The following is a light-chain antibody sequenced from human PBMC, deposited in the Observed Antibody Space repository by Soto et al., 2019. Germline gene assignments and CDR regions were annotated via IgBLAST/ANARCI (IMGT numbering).Light chain of an antibody. V-gene: IGKV2D-29*02. CDR1: HSLLHSNGYNY. CDR3: MQSTQLPPT. Sequence: IMMTQSPLTLPVTPGEPASISCRSSHSLLHSNGYNYLDWYLQKPGQSPQLLIYEVSTRVSGVPDRFSGSGSGTDFTLEISRVETDDVGIYYCMQSTQLPPTFGQGTRLEIK. J-gene: IGKJ5*01. CDR2: EVS.